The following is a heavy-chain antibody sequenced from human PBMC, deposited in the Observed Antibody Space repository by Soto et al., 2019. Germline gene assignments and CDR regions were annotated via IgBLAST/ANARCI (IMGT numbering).Heavy chain of an antibody. CDR1: GFTFSSYS. Sequence: PGGSLRLSCAASGFTFSSYSMNWVRQAPGKGLEWVSSISSSSSYIYYADSVKGRFTISRDNAKNSLYLQMNSLRAEDTAVYYCASGPFYDFWSGSPGPYWGQGTLVTVSS. D-gene: IGHD3-3*01. CDR3: ASGPFYDFWSGSPGPY. V-gene: IGHV3-21*01. CDR2: ISSSSSYI. J-gene: IGHJ4*02.